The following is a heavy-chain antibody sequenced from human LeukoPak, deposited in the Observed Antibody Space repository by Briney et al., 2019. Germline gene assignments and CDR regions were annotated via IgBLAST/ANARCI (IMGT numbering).Heavy chain of an antibody. CDR1: GGSISSYY. V-gene: IGHV4-59*01. CDR3: ARLAADWFDP. CDR2: IYYSGST. Sequence: SETLSLTCTVSGGSISSYYWSWIRQPPGKGLEWIGYIYYSGSTNYNPSLKSRVTISVDTSKNQFSLKLSSVTAADTAVYYCARLAADWFDPWGQGTLVTVSS. J-gene: IGHJ5*02. D-gene: IGHD2-15*01.